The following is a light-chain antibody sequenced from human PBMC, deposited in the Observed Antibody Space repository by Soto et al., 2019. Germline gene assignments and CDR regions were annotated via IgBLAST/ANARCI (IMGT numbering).Light chain of an antibody. CDR2: GAS. J-gene: IGKJ1*01. CDR3: QPYGDSPQT. V-gene: IGKV3-20*01. CDR1: QSVGSS. Sequence: EIVLTQSPGTLSLSPGERYTLSCRASQSVGSSLSWYQQKPGQAPRLLFYGASNRATAIPDRFSGSGFGTDFTLTITRLEPEDFAVYYCQPYGDSPQTVGPGTKVEIK.